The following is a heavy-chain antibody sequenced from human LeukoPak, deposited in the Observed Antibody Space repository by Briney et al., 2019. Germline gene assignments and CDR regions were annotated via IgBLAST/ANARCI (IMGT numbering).Heavy chain of an antibody. D-gene: IGHD6-19*01. J-gene: IGHJ3*02. CDR3: ARGSEQWLGGLDAFDI. V-gene: IGHV3-20*04. Sequence: GGSLRLSCAASGFTFDNYGINWVRQAPGKGLEWVSRIHWNGGRTGYADSVKGRFTISRDNAKNSLYLQMNSLRAEDTAVYYCARGSEQWLGGLDAFDIWGQGTMVTVSS. CDR1: GFTFDNYG. CDR2: IHWNGGRT.